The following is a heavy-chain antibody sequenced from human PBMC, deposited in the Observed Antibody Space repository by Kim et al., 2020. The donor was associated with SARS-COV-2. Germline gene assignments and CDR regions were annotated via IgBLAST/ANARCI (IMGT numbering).Heavy chain of an antibody. CDR2: IIRIPAGGTA. D-gene: IGHD3-16*01. CDR1: GFTFRTVW. V-gene: IGHV3-15*01. Sequence: GGSLRLSCAASGFTFRTVWMGWVRQAPGKGLEWVGRIIRIPAGGTADYAAPLKGRFTISRDESKNTLYLQMDSLKIEDTAVYYCTTTQYSDSYGTSWGQGALVTVSS. J-gene: IGHJ5*02. CDR3: TTTQYSDSYGTS.